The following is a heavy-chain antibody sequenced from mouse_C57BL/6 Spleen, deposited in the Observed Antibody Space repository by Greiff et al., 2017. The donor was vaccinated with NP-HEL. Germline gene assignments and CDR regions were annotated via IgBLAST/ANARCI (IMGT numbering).Heavy chain of an antibody. CDR1: GYAFTNYL. Sequence: VQLQQSGAELVRPGPSVKVSCKASGYAFTNYLIEWVKQRPGQGLEWIGVINPGSGGTNYNEKFKGKATLTADKSSSTAYMQLSSLTSEDSAVYFCARGDYYAMDYWGQGTSVTVSS. CDR3: ARGDYYAMDY. J-gene: IGHJ4*01. CDR2: INPGSGGT. V-gene: IGHV1-54*01.